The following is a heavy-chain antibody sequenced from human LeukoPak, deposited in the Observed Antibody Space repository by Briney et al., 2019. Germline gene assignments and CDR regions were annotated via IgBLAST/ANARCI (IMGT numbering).Heavy chain of an antibody. V-gene: IGHV3-23*01. D-gene: IGHD2-15*01. J-gene: IGHJ4*02. CDR2: ISGSGGST. Sequence: GGSLRLSCAASGFTFNNYAMAWVRQAPGKGLEWVSGISGSGGSTFYSVKGRFTISRDNSKNTLFLQMNRLRAEDTAIYYCAKAGQYCPDGSCYSENYYFDYWGQGTLVTVSS. CDR1: GFTFNNYA. CDR3: AKAGQYCPDGSCYSENYYFDY.